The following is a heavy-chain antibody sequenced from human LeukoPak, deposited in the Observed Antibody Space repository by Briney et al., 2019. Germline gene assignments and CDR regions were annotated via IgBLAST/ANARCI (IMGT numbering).Heavy chain of an antibody. Sequence: SETLSLTCVLYAGSFSGHYWSWIRQPPGKGLEWIGEINHSGSTNYNPSLKSRVTISVDTSKNQFSLKLGSVTAADTAVYYYSCGLEGDVFDYWCEGTLVTVSS. J-gene: IGHJ4*02. CDR1: AGSFSGHY. V-gene: IGHV4-34*01. CDR2: INHSGST. D-gene: IGHD3-16*01. CDR3: SCGLEGDVFDY.